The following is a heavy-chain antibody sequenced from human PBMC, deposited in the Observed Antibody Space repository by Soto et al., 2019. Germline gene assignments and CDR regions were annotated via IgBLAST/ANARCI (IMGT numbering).Heavy chain of an antibody. CDR3: ARAYGDYSPTFDY. CDR2: INHSGSA. Sequence: SETLSLTCAVYGGSFSGYYWSWIRQPPGKGLEWIGEINHSGSANYNPSLKSRVTISVDTSKNQFSLKLSSVTAADTAVYYCARAYGDYSPTFDYWGQGTLVTVSS. V-gene: IGHV4-34*01. CDR1: GGSFSGYY. D-gene: IGHD4-17*01. J-gene: IGHJ4*02.